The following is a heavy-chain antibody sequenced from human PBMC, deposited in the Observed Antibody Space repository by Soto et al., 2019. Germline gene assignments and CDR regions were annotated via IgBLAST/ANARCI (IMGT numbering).Heavy chain of an antibody. CDR3: AKDVGDQGHFDS. D-gene: IGHD1-26*01. CDR2: ISYDGNNQ. V-gene: IGHV3-30*14. CDR1: GFTFSGYA. J-gene: IGHJ4*02. Sequence: QVQLVESGGGVVQPGRSLRLSCSASGFTFSGYAMHWVRQWPGKGLEWVAFISYDGNNQHYADSVKGRFTISRDNSKKTLHLQMSSLRDDDTAVYHCAKDVGDQGHFDSWGQGALVTVSS.